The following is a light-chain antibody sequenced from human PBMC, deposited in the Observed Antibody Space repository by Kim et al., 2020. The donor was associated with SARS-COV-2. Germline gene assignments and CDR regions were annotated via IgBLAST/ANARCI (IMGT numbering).Light chain of an antibody. J-gene: IGLJ2*01. CDR1: SSDIGGYNY. Sequence: QSALTQPASVSGSPGQSITISCTGTSSDIGGYNYVSWYQQHPGKAPKLMIYDVSKRSSGVSNRFSGSKSGNTASLTISGLQAEDEADYYCSSITSSSTEVFGGGTQLTVL. CDR2: DVS. V-gene: IGLV2-14*01. CDR3: SSITSSSTEV.